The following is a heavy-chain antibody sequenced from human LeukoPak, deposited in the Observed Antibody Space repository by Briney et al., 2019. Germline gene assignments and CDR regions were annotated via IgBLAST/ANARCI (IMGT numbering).Heavy chain of an antibody. V-gene: IGHV3-23*01. J-gene: IGHJ6*02. CDR1: GFTFSSYA. CDR3: AKASLGDYDILTGYYRSYYYGMDV. Sequence: GGSLRLSCAASGFTFSSYAMSWVRQAPGKGLEWVSAISGSGGSTYYADSVKGRFTISRDNSKNTLYLQMNSLRAEDTAVYYCAKASLGDYDILTGYYRSYYYGMDVWGQGTTVTVSS. CDR2: ISGSGGST. D-gene: IGHD3-9*01.